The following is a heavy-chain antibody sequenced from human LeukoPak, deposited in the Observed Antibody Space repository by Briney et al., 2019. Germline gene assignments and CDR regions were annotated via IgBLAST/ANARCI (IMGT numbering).Heavy chain of an antibody. Sequence: GGSLRLSCAASGFGFSRYWMHWVRQAPGTGLKWVSRIYRDGSTTDYADSVKGRFTISRDNAKNSLYLQMNSLRAEDTAVYYCAELGITMIGGVWGKGTTVTISS. CDR1: GFGFSRYW. J-gene: IGHJ6*04. CDR3: AELGITMIGGV. CDR2: IYRDGSTT. D-gene: IGHD3-10*02. V-gene: IGHV3-74*01.